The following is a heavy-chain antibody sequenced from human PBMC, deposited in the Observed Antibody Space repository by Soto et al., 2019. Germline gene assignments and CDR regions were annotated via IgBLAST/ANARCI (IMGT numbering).Heavy chain of an antibody. CDR3: AKEGNGGSSLDS. CDR1: GFNFDDYI. J-gene: IGHJ5*01. CDR2: ISWDGGSI. D-gene: IGHD2-15*01. V-gene: IGHV3-43*01. Sequence: XGSLQVSCEASGFNFDDYIMHWVRQVPGKGLEWISLISWDGGSIEYADAIKGRFTVSRDNSKTSLYLHMHSLTSDDTAFYFCAKEGNGGSSLDSWGQGTLVTVSS.